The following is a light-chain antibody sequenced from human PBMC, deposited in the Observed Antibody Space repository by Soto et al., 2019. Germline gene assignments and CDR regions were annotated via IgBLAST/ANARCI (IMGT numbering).Light chain of an antibody. J-gene: IGLJ2*01. CDR3: ATGDGSLRGVV. Sequence: QSVLTQPPSASGTPGQTVTITCSGNSSNIGSDYVFWYQQRPGTAPRLLIYRDIQRPSGFPDRFSGSKSGSSGSLAVSALRSEDEAVYYCATGDGSLRGVVFGGGTKLTVL. CDR1: SSNIGSDY. V-gene: IGLV1-47*01. CDR2: RDI.